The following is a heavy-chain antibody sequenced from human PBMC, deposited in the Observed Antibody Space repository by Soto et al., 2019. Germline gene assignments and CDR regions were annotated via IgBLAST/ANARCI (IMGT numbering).Heavy chain of an antibody. D-gene: IGHD3-22*01. Sequence: QITLKESGPTLVKPTQTLTLTCTFSGFSLSTSGVGVGWIRQPPGKALEWLALIYWDDDKRYSPSLKSRLTITKDNTKTQVVLTMTNMDPVDTATYYCAHRRSTYYYDSTFDPWGQGTLVTVSS. CDR2: IYWDDDK. J-gene: IGHJ5*02. V-gene: IGHV2-5*02. CDR1: GFSLSTSGVG. CDR3: AHRRSTYYYDSTFDP.